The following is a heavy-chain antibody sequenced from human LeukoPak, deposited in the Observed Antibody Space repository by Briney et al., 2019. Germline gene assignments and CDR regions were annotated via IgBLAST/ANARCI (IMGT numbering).Heavy chain of an antibody. D-gene: IGHD3-22*01. V-gene: IGHV4-59*01. CDR2: IYYSGST. CDR1: GGSISSYY. J-gene: IGHJ5*02. CDR3: AKHDNYPGFGRGFDP. Sequence: SETQSLTCTVSGGSISSYYWSWIRQPPGKGLEWIGYIYYSGSTNYNPSLKSRVTISVDTSKNQLSLKVNSVTAADTAVYYCAKHDNYPGFGRGFDPWGQGFLVTVTS.